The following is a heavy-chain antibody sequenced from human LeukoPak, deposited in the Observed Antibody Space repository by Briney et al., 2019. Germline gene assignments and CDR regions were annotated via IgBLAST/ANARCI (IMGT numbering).Heavy chain of an antibody. J-gene: IGHJ4*02. CDR3: ASELYSSSSTAEY. D-gene: IGHD6-6*01. Sequence: ASVKVSCKASGGTFSSYAISWVRQAPGQGLEWMGWISAYNGNTNYAQKLQGRVTMTTDTSTSTAYMELRSLRSDDTAVYYCASELYSSSSTAEYWGQGTLVTVSS. V-gene: IGHV1-18*01. CDR1: GGTFSSYA. CDR2: ISAYNGNT.